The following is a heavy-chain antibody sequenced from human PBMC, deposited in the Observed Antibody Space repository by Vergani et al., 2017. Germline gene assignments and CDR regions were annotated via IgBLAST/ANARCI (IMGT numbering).Heavy chain of an antibody. CDR2: IYTSGST. D-gene: IGHD3-22*01. V-gene: IGHV4-4*02. CDR3: ARGSIDSSGYANFDD. Sequence: QLQESGPGLVKPSETLSLTCTVSGGSISSNNCWTWVRQPPGKGLEWIGRIYTSGSTNYNPSLKSRFTISVDTSKNQFSLKLSSVTAADTTVYYCARGSIDSSGYANFDDWGQGTLVTVSS. CDR1: GGSISSNNC. J-gene: IGHJ4*02.